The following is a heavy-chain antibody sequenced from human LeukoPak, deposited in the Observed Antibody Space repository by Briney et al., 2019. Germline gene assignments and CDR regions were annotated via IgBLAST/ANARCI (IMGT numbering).Heavy chain of an antibody. CDR2: TYYRSKWYN. CDR1: GDSVSSNSAA. Sequence: SQTLSLTCAISGDSVSSNSAAWNWIRQSPSRGLEWLGRTYYRSKWYNDYAVSVKSRITINPDTSKNQFSLQLNSVTPEDTAVYYCARLVTMVRGPYVYYYYGMDVWGEGTTVTVSS. D-gene: IGHD3-10*01. J-gene: IGHJ6*04. V-gene: IGHV6-1*01. CDR3: ARLVTMVRGPYVYYYYGMDV.